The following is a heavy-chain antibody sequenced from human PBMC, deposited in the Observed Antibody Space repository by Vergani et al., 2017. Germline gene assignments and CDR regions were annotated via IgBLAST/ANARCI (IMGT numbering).Heavy chain of an antibody. CDR1: GFPFSDYG. CDR2: TWYDGNNK. CDR3: ARDLEYYYDSSGYRDAFDI. Sequence: QVQLVESGGGEVQPGRSLRLSCSAAGFPFSDYGVHWVRQAPGKGLEWVAVTWYDGNNKQYADSVKGRFTISRDNSKSTMYLQMNSLRDEDTGVYYCARDLEYYYDSSGYRDAFDIWGQGTMVTVSS. V-gene: IGHV3-33*08. D-gene: IGHD3-22*01. J-gene: IGHJ3*02.